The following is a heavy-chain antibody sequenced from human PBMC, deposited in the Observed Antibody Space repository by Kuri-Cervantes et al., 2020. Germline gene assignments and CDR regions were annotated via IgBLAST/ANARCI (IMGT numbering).Heavy chain of an antibody. Sequence: ASVKVSCKASGYTFRSYGISWVRQAPGQGLEWLGWISVYNGDTNYAQKFQGRVTITTDESTSTAYMELSSLRSEDTAVYYCARDRVVTLGAFDIWGQGTMVTVSS. J-gene: IGHJ3*02. CDR2: ISVYNGDT. CDR1: GYTFRSYG. CDR3: ARDRVVTLGAFDI. V-gene: IGHV1-18*01. D-gene: IGHD2-21*02.